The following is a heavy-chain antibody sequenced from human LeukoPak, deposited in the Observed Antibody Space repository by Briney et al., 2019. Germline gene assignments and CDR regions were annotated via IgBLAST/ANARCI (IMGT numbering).Heavy chain of an antibody. D-gene: IGHD3-10*01. Sequence: PGGSLRLSCGASGFIFSRYWMHWVRQAPGKELVWVSRINNDGSITNSADSVKGRFTISRDNAKDMLYLQMDSLRVEDTAIYYCARGPSVLGAIDNWGQGTLVAVSS. CDR2: INNDGSIT. J-gene: IGHJ4*02. CDR3: ARGPSVLGAIDN. CDR1: GFIFSRYW. V-gene: IGHV3-74*01.